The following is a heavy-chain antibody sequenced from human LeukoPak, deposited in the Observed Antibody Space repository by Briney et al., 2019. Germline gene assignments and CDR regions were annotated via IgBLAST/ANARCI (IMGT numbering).Heavy chain of an antibody. CDR2: ISSSGSTI. CDR1: GFTFSDYY. CDR3: ARDPSAFGELSKIADY. Sequence: GGSLRLSCAASGFTFSDYYMSWIRQAPAKGLEWVSYISSSGSTIYYADSVKGRFTISRDNAKNSLYLQMNSLRAEDTAVYYCARDPSAFGELSKIADYWGQGTLVTVSS. D-gene: IGHD3-10*01. J-gene: IGHJ4*02. V-gene: IGHV3-11*04.